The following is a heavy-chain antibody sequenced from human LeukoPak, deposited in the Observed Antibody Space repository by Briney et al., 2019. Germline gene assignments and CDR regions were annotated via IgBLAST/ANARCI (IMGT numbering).Heavy chain of an antibody. CDR1: GFTLTSHA. J-gene: IGHJ4*02. CDR2: ISGSGGST. CDR3: AKTVVVTAIPYYFDY. V-gene: IGHV3-23*01. D-gene: IGHD2-21*02. Sequence: PGGSLRLSCAASGFTLTSHAMSWVRQAPGKGLEWVSAISGSGGSTYYADSVKGRFTISRDNSKNTLYLQMNSLRAEDTAVYYCAKTVVVTAIPYYFDYWGQGTLVTVSS.